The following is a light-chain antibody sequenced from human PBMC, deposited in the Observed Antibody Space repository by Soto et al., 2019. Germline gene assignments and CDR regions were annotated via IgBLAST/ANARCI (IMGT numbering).Light chain of an antibody. Sequence: QSALTQPASVSGSPGQSITISCTGTSSDVGSYNLVSWYQQHPGKAPKLMIYEGSKRPSGVSNRFSGSKSGNTASLTISGLQAEDEADYYCCSYAGSSTFVSSPLVFGGGTKLTVL. J-gene: IGLJ2*01. V-gene: IGLV2-23*03. CDR1: SSDVGSYNL. CDR3: CSYAGSSTFVSSPLV. CDR2: EGS.